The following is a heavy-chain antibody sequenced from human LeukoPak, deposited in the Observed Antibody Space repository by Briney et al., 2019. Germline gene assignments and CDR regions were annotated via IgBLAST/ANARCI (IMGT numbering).Heavy chain of an antibody. D-gene: IGHD5-12*01. CDR3: ARGITRQTYGYSDGWIAFDI. Sequence: GGSLRLSCAASGFNVSANYMTWVRQAPGKGLECVSDIYSSGSTYYADSVRGRFTLSRDNSKNTLYLHMNSLRVEDTAVYYCARGITRQTYGYSDGWIAFDIWGQGTMVTVSS. J-gene: IGHJ3*02. CDR2: IYSSGST. V-gene: IGHV3-53*01. CDR1: GFNVSANY.